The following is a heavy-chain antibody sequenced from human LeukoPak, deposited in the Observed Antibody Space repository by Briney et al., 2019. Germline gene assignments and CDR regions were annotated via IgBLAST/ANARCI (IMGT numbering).Heavy chain of an antibody. CDR1: GFTFDDYA. CDR2: ISWNSGTI. Sequence: PGRSLRLSCAASGFTFDDYAMHWVRQAPGKGLEWVSGISWNSGTIGYADSVKGRFTVSRDNAKNSLYLQMNSLRAEDMALYYCAKDGRYFGVGYYFDYWGQGTLVTVSS. J-gene: IGHJ4*02. D-gene: IGHD3-3*01. V-gene: IGHV3-9*03. CDR3: AKDGRYFGVGYYFDY.